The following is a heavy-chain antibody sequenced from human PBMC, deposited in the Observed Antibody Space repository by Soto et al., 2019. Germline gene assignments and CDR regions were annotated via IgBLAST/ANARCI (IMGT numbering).Heavy chain of an antibody. CDR3: ARFEYSSSYNWFDP. V-gene: IGHV4-59*01. CDR1: GGSISSYY. CDR2: IYYSGST. J-gene: IGHJ5*02. D-gene: IGHD6-6*01. Sequence: PSETLSLTCTVSGGSISSYYWSWIRQPPGKGLEWIGYIYYSGSTNYNPSLKSRVTISVDTSKNQFSLKLSSVTAADTAVYYCARFEYSSSYNWFDPWGQGTLVTVSS.